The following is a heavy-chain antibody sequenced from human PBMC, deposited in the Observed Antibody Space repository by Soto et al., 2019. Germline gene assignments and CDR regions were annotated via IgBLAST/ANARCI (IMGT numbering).Heavy chain of an antibody. V-gene: IGHV3-30*18. CDR3: AKDEASCGGDCSLDY. D-gene: IGHD2-21*02. Sequence: QVQLVESGGGVVQAGRSLRLSCAASGFTFSSYGMHWVRQAPGKGLEWVAVISYDGSNKYYADSVKGRFTISRDNSKNTLYLQMNSLRAEDTAVYYCAKDEASCGGDCSLDYWGQGTLVTVSS. CDR1: GFTFSSYG. J-gene: IGHJ4*02. CDR2: ISYDGSNK.